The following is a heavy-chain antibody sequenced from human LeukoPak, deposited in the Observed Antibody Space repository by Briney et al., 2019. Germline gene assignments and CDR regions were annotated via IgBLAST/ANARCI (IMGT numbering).Heavy chain of an antibody. J-gene: IGHJ6*02. Sequence: GASVKVSCKASGFTFTSSAVQWVRQARGQRLEWIGWIVVGSGNTNYAQKFQGRVTITADESTSTAYMELSSLRSEDTAVYYCASFRPQGYYYGMDVWGQGTTVTVSS. CDR2: IVVGSGNT. V-gene: IGHV1-58*01. CDR3: ASFRPQGYYYGMDV. CDR1: GFTFTSSA.